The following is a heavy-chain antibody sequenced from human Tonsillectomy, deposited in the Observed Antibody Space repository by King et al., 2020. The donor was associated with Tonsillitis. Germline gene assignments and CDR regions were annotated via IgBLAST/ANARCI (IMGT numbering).Heavy chain of an antibody. Sequence: VQLVESGGGLVKPGGSLRLSCAASGFTFSNAWMSWVRQAPGKGLEWVGRIKSKTDGGTTDYAAPVKGRFTISRDDSKNTLYLQMNSLKTEDTAVYYCTTDPTRGYGDYGDYYYYGMDVWGQGTTVTVSS. CDR3: TTDPTRGYGDYGDYYYYGMDV. V-gene: IGHV3-15*01. J-gene: IGHJ6*02. D-gene: IGHD4-17*01. CDR1: GFTFSNAW. CDR2: IKSKTDGGTT.